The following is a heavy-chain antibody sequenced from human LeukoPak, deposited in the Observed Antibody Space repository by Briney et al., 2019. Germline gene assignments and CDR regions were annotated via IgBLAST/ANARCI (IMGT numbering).Heavy chain of an antibody. CDR1: GYSFTDYG. CDR3: ARGGDTYMDF. CDR2: IRVYNGDT. D-gene: IGHD2-2*02. Sequence: GASVKVSCQASGYSFTDYGLSWVRQAPGQGLEWMGWIRVYNGDTNYAQKFQGRLTVTADPSTRTAYMELRRLRSDDTAAYYCARGGDTYMDFWGQGTLVTISS. V-gene: IGHV1-18*01. J-gene: IGHJ4*02.